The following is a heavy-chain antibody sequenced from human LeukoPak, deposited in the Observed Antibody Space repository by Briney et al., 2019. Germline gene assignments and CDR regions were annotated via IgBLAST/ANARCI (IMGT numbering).Heavy chain of an antibody. J-gene: IGHJ4*02. Sequence: GGSLRLSCAASGFTFSTYALNWVRQAPGKGLEWVSALSGSGATTYYADSVKGRFTISRDNSKNTLYLQMNSLRAEDTAVYYCARVRGGNFDYWGQGTLVTVSS. CDR1: GFTFSTYA. V-gene: IGHV3-23*01. D-gene: IGHD3-10*01. CDR3: ARVRGGNFDY. CDR2: LSGSGATT.